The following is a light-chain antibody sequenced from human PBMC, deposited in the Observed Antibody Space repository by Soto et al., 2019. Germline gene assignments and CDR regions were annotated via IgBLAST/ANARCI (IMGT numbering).Light chain of an antibody. Sequence: EIVLTQSPATGSLSPGERATLSCRASQSVSSYLAWYQQKPGQAPRLLIYDASNRATGIPARFSGSGSGTDFTLTISSLEPEDFAVYYCQQRSNWPRPLTFGGGTKVDIK. CDR3: QQRSNWPRPLT. J-gene: IGKJ4*01. CDR2: DAS. V-gene: IGKV3-11*01. CDR1: QSVSSY.